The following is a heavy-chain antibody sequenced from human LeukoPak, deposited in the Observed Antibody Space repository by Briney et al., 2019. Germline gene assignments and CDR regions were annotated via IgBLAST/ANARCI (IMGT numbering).Heavy chain of an antibody. J-gene: IGHJ4*02. CDR2: IYYSGST. V-gene: IGHV4-39*01. D-gene: IGHD6-19*01. CDR1: GGSISSSSYY. Sequence: SETLSLTCTVSGGSISSSSYYWGWIRQPPGKGLEWIGSIYYSGSTYYNPSLKSRVTISVDTSKNQFSLKLSSVTAADTAVYYCARGFKREGRWYSSGWFDYWGQGTLVTVSS. CDR3: ARGFKREGRWYSSGWFDY.